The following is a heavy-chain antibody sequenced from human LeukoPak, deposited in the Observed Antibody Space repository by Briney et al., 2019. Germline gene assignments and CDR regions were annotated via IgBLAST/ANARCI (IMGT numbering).Heavy chain of an antibody. CDR1: GFTFSNYW. D-gene: IGHD1-1*01. CDR2: LKEDGSEK. V-gene: IGHV3-7*03. J-gene: IGHJ4*02. Sequence: GGYLRLSCAASGFTFSNYWMTWVRQAPGKGLEWVANLKEDGSEKYYVDSAKGRFTISRDNAKNSLYLQMNSLRAEDTAVYYCGRAMEGWGQGTLVTVSS. CDR3: GRAMEG.